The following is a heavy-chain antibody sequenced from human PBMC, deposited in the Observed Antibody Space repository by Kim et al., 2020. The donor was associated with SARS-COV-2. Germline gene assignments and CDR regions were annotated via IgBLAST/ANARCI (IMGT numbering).Heavy chain of an antibody. J-gene: IGHJ6*02. CDR1: GFTFSSYS. Sequence: GGSLRLSCAASGFTFSSYSMNWVRQAPGKGLEWVSYISSSSSTIYYADSVKGRFTISRDNAKNSLYLQMNSLRDEDTAVYYCAREVFSYYYYYGMDVWGQGTTVTVSS. CDR2: ISSSSSTI. CDR3: AREVFSYYYYYGMDV. V-gene: IGHV3-48*02.